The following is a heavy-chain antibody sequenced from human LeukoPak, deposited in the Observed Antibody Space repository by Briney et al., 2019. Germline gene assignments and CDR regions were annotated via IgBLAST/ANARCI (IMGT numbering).Heavy chain of an antibody. V-gene: IGHV3-30*18. Sequence: PGRSLRLSCAASGFTFSSYGMHCVRQAPGKGLEWVAVISYDGSNKYYADSVKGRFTISRGNSKNTLYLQMNSLRAEDTAVYYCAKATMVRGVINYYYYGMDVWGQGTTVTVSS. CDR2: ISYDGSNK. D-gene: IGHD3-10*01. CDR1: GFTFSSYG. J-gene: IGHJ6*02. CDR3: AKATMVRGVINYYYYGMDV.